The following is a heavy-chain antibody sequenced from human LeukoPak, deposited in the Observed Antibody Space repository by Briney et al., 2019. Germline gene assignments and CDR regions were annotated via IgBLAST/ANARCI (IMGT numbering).Heavy chain of an antibody. D-gene: IGHD3-10*02. J-gene: IGHJ3*01. Sequence: GGSLGLSCAASGFSFSSSGMHWVRQAPGKGLEWVAVIWYDGSNEYYADSVKGRFTISRDNSKNTLHLQMNSLRVEDTSVYYCAREISMFVNAFDLWGQGTLVAVSS. CDR2: IWYDGSNE. CDR3: AREISMFVNAFDL. CDR1: GFSFSSSG. V-gene: IGHV3-33*01.